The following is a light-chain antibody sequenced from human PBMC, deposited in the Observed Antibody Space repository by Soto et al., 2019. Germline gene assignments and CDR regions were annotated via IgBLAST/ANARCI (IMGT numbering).Light chain of an antibody. CDR3: QHYNNWPLT. J-gene: IGKJ4*01. Sequence: EIVMPQSPATLFVSPGESFTLSCRASQGVGSTLAWYRQQPGQAPRLLIYDAYIRATGVPARFSGSGSGTEFTLTISSLQSEDFAVYYCQHYNNWPLTFGGGNKVDIK. V-gene: IGKV3-15*01. CDR2: DAY. CDR1: QGVGST.